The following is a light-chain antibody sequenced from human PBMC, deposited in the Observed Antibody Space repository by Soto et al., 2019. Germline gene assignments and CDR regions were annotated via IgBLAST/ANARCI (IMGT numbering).Light chain of an antibody. J-gene: IGKJ1*01. CDR3: QQSHSIPWT. Sequence: DIEMTQSPSSLSASVGDRVTITCRTSQNIRSYLNWYQQRPGKAPKLLIYATSSLQSGVPSTFSGSGSGTDFTLTISSLQPEDFATYYCQQSHSIPWTFGQGTKVDIK. CDR2: ATS. CDR1: QNIRSY. V-gene: IGKV1-39*01.